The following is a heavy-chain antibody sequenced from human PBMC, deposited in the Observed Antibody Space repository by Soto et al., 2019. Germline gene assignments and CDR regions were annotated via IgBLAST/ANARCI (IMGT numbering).Heavy chain of an antibody. V-gene: IGHV3-23*01. CDR3: AKDRYYDFWSGRYYFDY. Sequence: VGSLRLSCAASGFTFSNYAMSWVRQTPGKGLEWVSAIRGSGDSTYYPDSVKGRFTISRDNSRNTLYLQMNSLRAEDTAVYYCAKDRYYDFWSGRYYFDYWGQGTLVTVSS. CDR1: GFTFSNYA. D-gene: IGHD3-3*01. J-gene: IGHJ4*02. CDR2: IRGSGDST.